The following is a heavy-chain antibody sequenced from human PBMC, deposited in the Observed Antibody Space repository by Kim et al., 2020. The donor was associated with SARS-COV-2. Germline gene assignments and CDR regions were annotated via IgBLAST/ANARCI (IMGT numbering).Heavy chain of an antibody. CDR1: GFTFSSYS. CDR2: ISSSSSYI. Sequence: GSLRLSCAASGFTFSSYSMNWVRQAPGKGLEWVSSISSSSSYIYYADSVKGRFTISRDNAKNSLYLQMNSLRAEDTAVYYCARGLHGAGDAFDIWGQGTMVTVSS. V-gene: IGHV3-21*01. CDR3: ARGLHGAGDAFDI. D-gene: IGHD5-18*01. J-gene: IGHJ3*02.